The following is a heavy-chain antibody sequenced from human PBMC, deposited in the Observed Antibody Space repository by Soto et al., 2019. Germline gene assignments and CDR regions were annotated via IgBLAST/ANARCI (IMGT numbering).Heavy chain of an antibody. CDR1: GGTFSSYA. D-gene: IGHD2-21*02. J-gene: IGHJ3*02. Sequence: QVQLVQSGAEVKKPGSSVKVSCKASGGTFSSYAISWVRQAPGQGLEWMGGIIPIFGTANYAQKFQGRVTITADESTSTAYMELSSLRSEDTAVYYCARPRGCGGDCSDIFGDAFDIWGQGTLVTVSS. CDR3: ARPRGCGGDCSDIFGDAFDI. V-gene: IGHV1-69*01. CDR2: IIPIFGTA.